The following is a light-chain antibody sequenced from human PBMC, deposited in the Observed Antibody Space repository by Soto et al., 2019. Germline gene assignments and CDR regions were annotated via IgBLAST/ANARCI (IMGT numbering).Light chain of an antibody. CDR1: SSDVGGYNY. Sequence: QSVLTQPASVSGSPGQPITISCTGTSSDVGGYNYVSWYQHHPGKAPKLMIYDVSNRPSGVSNRFSGSKSGNTASLTISGLQAEDEADYYCSSHTSSSTLPHVFRTGTKVTVL. CDR3: SSHTSSSTLPHV. V-gene: IGLV2-14*03. J-gene: IGLJ1*01. CDR2: DVS.